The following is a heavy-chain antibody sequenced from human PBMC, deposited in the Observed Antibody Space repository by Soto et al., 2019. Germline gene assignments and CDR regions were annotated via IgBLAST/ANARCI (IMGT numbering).Heavy chain of an antibody. V-gene: IGHV3-48*01. CDR3: LDGDDN. J-gene: IGHJ4*02. CDR2: IRATGAT. Sequence: EVQLVESGGDLVQPGGSLRLSCAASGITFSSHAMNWVRQAPGKGLEWVASIRATGATYYADSVKGRFIISRDKAKDSLFLQMDSLRVEDTAVYYCLDGDDNWGQGTLVTVSS. CDR1: GITFSSHA. D-gene: IGHD4-17*01.